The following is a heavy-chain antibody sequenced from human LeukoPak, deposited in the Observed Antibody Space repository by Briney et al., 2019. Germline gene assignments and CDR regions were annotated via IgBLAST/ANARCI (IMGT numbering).Heavy chain of an antibody. Sequence: AGSLRLSCAASGFTFSTYAISWVRQAPGKGLEWVSGVSPSGNTTYYPDSVTGRFAISRDNAKNTVYLQMNSVRADDTAVYYCAIESRYRDYFDYWGQGTMVTVSS. D-gene: IGHD1-14*01. V-gene: IGHV3-23*01. CDR1: GFTFSTYA. CDR2: VSPSGNTT. CDR3: AIESRYRDYFDY. J-gene: IGHJ4*02.